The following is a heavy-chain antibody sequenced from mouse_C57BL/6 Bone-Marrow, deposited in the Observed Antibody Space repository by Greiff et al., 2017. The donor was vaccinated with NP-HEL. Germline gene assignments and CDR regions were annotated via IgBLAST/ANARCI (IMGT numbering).Heavy chain of an antibody. D-gene: IGHD1-1*01. Sequence: VQLQQPGAELVQPGASVKLSCKASGYTFTTYWMQWVKQRPGQGLEWIGEIDPSDSYTNYNQKFKGKATLTVDKSSSTANMQLSSLTSEYSAVYYCARMAYYGRSYEFAYWGQGTLVTVSA. CDR2: IDPSDSYT. CDR1: GYTFTTYW. CDR3: ARMAYYGRSYEFAY. V-gene: IGHV1-50*01. J-gene: IGHJ3*01.